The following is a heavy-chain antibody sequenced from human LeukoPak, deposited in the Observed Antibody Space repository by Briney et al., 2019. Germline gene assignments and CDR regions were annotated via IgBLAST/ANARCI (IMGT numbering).Heavy chain of an antibody. CDR1: GYSFTSYW. CDR2: IYPGDSDT. Sequence: GESLKISCKGSGYSFTSYWIGWVRQMPGKGLEWMGIIYPGDSDTRYSPPFQGQVTISADKSISTAYLQWSSLKASDTAMYYCARQGPYSNYVDITYGMDVWGQGTTVTVSS. J-gene: IGHJ6*02. V-gene: IGHV5-51*01. D-gene: IGHD4-11*01. CDR3: ARQGPYSNYVDITYGMDV.